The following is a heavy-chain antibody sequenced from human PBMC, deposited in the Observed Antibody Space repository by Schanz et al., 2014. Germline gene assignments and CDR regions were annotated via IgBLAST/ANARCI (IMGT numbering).Heavy chain of an antibody. CDR1: GFRFDDYA. CDR3: TKSLGGASDI. V-gene: IGHV3-23*01. CDR2: ISGSGGDT. J-gene: IGHJ3*02. D-gene: IGHD3-16*01. Sequence: EVKLLESGGGLVQPGRSLRLSCVASGFRFDDYAMTWVRQAPGQGLEWVSTISGSGGDTYPADSVKGRFTISRDNSNNTLYLQMKSLRAEDTALYYCTKSLGGASDIWGQGTMVTVSS.